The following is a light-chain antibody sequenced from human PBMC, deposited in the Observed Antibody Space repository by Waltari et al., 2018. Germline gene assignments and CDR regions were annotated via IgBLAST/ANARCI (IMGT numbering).Light chain of an antibody. V-gene: IGLV1-47*01. CDR2: GNN. CDR3: AAWDDSLSGPV. J-gene: IGLJ2*01. Sequence: QSVLTQPPSASGTPGQRVTISCSGSSSNIGSNYVYWYQQLPGTAPKLLIYGNNPRPSGVPDRCSGSKSDTSASLAISGLRSEDEADYYCAAWDDSLSGPVFGGGTKLTVL. CDR1: SSNIGSNY.